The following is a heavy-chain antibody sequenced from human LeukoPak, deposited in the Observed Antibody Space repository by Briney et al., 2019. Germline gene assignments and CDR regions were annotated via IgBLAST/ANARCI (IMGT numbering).Heavy chain of an antibody. CDR2: ISGYNGNT. J-gene: IGHJ6*02. Sequence: ASVKVSCKASGYTFTSYGISWVRQAPGQGLEWMGWISGYNGNTNYAQKLQGRVTLTTDTSTSTAYMELRSLRSDDTALYYCARVYCGGDCYSAFYYYSTDVWGQGTTVTVSS. V-gene: IGHV1-18*01. D-gene: IGHD2-21*02. CDR3: ARVYCGGDCYSAFYYYSTDV. CDR1: GYTFTSYG.